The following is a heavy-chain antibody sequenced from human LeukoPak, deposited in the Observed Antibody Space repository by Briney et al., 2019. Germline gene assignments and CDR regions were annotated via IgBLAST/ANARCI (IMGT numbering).Heavy chain of an antibody. CDR3: AKDRAWGAYAY. CDR2: ISGSGSST. Sequence: GGSLRLSCAASGLTFSTYAMNWVRQAPGKGLEWVSAISGSGSSTYYADSVKGRFTIYRDNSKNTLSLQMNSLRAEDTAVYYCAKDRAWGAYAYWGQGTLVTVS. CDR1: GLTFSTYA. D-gene: IGHD2-21*01. J-gene: IGHJ4*02. V-gene: IGHV3-23*01.